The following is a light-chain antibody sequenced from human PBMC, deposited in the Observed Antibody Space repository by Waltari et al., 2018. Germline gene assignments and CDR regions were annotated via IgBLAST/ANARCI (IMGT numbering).Light chain of an antibody. CDR1: SSNIGKNS. V-gene: IGLV1-44*01. CDR2: SNN. J-gene: IGLJ2*01. CDR3: ATWDDSLNGL. Sequence: QSVLTQPPSASGTPGQRVSISCSGSSSNIGKNSVHWYQQLPGTAPRLLIYSNNQRPSGVPDRFSGSKSGTSASLAISGLQSEDEADYYCATWDDSLNGLFGGGTKLTVL.